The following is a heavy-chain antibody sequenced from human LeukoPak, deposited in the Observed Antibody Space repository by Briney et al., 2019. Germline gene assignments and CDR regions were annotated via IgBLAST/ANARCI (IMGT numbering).Heavy chain of an antibody. CDR3: ARNRDGYNSFDY. D-gene: IGHD5-24*01. CDR2: IYYSGSS. V-gene: IGHV4-31*03. J-gene: IGHJ4*02. CDR1: GGSINSGGYY. Sequence: SETLSLTCTVSGGSINSGGYYWSWIRQHPGKGLEWIGYIYYSGSSYYNPSLRSRVTISVDTSKNHFSLKLSSVTAADTAVYYCARNRDGYNSFDYWGQGTLVTVSS.